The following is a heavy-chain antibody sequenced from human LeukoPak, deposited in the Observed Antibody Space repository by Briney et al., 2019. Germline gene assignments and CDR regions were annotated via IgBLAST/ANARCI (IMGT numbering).Heavy chain of an antibody. Sequence: SETLSLTCTVSGGSISSYYWSWIRQPAGKGLEWIGRIYTSGSTNYNPSLTSRVTMSVDTSKNQFSLKLSSVTAADTAVYYCARSPLVGATVDALDIWGQGTVVTVSS. J-gene: IGHJ3*02. D-gene: IGHD1-26*01. CDR3: ARSPLVGATVDALDI. V-gene: IGHV4-4*07. CDR2: IYTSGST. CDR1: GGSISSYY.